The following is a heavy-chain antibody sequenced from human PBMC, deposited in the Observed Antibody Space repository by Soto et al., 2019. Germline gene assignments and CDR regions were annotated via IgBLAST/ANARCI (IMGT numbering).Heavy chain of an antibody. J-gene: IGHJ4*02. Sequence: QVQLQESGPGLVKPSQTLSLTCTVSGGSIGSGGYYWSWIRQHPGKDLEWIGYIYYSGITYYNPSLKSRVTISVDTSKNQFSLKLSSVTAADTAVYYCARSPGYYFDYWGQGTLVTVSS. V-gene: IGHV4-31*03. CDR1: GGSIGSGGYY. CDR2: IYYSGIT. CDR3: ARSPGYYFDY.